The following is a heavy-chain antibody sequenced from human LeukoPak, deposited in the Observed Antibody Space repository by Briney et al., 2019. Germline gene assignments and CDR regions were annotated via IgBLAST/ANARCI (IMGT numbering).Heavy chain of an antibody. CDR1: GVSITTYY. V-gene: IGHV4-4*07. CDR3: ARDRPYAGVIPATFDY. J-gene: IGHJ4*02. Sequence: SETLSLTCTVSGVSITTYYWNWLRQPAGKGLEWIGRFYTSGDTKYNPSLKSRVTMSVDTSENQFSLKLISVTAADTAVYYCARDRPYAGVIPATFDYWGQGIVVTVSS. CDR2: FYTSGDT. D-gene: IGHD3-10*01.